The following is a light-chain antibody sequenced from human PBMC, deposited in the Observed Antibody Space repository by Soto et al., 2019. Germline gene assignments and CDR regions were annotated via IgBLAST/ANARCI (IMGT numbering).Light chain of an antibody. CDR2: AAS. CDR1: QCISSY. Sequence: IQMTQSPSSLSASTGDRVTITCRASQCISSYVAWYQQKPGKAPKLLIYAASTLQSGVPSRFSGSGSGTDFTLTISRLQSEDFATYYCQQYYSYPLTFGGGTKVDI. V-gene: IGKV1-8*01. J-gene: IGKJ4*01. CDR3: QQYYSYPLT.